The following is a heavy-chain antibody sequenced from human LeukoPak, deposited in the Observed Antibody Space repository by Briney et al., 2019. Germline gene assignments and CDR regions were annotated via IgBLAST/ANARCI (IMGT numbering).Heavy chain of an antibody. CDR3: ARDFVVPAAMRSPRRYYFDY. CDR2: IIPIFGTA. V-gene: IGHV1-69*05. CDR1: GGTFSSYA. J-gene: IGHJ4*02. D-gene: IGHD2-2*01. Sequence: SVKVSCKASGGTFSSYAISWVRQAPGQGLEWMGGIIPIFGTANYAQKFQGRVTITTDESTSTAYMELSSLRSEDTAVYYCARDFVVPAAMRSPRRYYFDYWGQGTLDSVSS.